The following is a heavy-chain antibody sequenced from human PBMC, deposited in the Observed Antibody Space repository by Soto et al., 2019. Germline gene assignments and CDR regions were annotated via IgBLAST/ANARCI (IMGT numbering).Heavy chain of an antibody. V-gene: IGHV1-18*01. CDR2: ISPYNGKT. CDR3: ARPYDSSQSPRFDY. D-gene: IGHD3-22*01. CDR1: GYSFTTYG. Sequence: GASVKVSCKASGYSFTTYGIFWVRQAPGQGLEWTGWISPYNGKTNYAQNLQGRVSMTTDTSTTTAYMELRSLRSDDTAVYYCARPYDSSQSPRFDYWGQGTLVTVSS. J-gene: IGHJ4*02.